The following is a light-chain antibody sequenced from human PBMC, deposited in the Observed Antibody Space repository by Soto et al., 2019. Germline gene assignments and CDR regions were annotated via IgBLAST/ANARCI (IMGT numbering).Light chain of an antibody. J-gene: IGKJ3*01. V-gene: IGKV1-27*01. CDR2: AAS. Sequence: TQSPGTLSASVGDRVTITCRASQGISNYLAWYQQKPGKVPKLLIYAASTLQSGVPSRFSGSGSGTDFTLTISSLQPEDVATYYCQKYNSAPRTFGPGTKVDIK. CDR1: QGISNY. CDR3: QKYNSAPRT.